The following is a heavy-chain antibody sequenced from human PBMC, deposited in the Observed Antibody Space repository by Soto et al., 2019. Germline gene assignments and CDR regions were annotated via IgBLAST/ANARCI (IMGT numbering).Heavy chain of an antibody. CDR3: AREVAAAGTNFFDY. CDR1: GYTFSRYA. V-gene: IGHV1-3*01. Sequence: QVQLVQSGAAVKKPGASVKVSCKASGYTFSRYAMHWVRQSPGQRLEWMGWINAGSGSTKYSQKFQGRVTITRDTSASIALMELSSLTSEDTAVYYCAREVAAAGTNFFDYWGQGTLVTVSS. CDR2: INAGSGST. J-gene: IGHJ4*02. D-gene: IGHD6-13*01.